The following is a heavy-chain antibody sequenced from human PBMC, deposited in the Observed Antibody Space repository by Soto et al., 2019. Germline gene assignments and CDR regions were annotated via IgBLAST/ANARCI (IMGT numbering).Heavy chain of an antibody. J-gene: IGHJ4*02. D-gene: IGHD3-16*01. CDR1: GGSFSGYY. V-gene: IGHV4-34*01. CDR3: ARGQNPSRFTDY. Sequence: QVQLQQWGAGLLKPSETLSLTCAVYGGSFSGYYWSWIRQPPGKGLEWIGEINHSGSTNYNPSLRSRVTISVDTSKNQFSLKLSSVTAADTAVYYCARGQNPSRFTDYWGQGTLFTVSS. CDR2: INHSGST.